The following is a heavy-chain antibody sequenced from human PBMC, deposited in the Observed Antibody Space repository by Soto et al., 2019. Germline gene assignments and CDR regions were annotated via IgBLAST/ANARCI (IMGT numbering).Heavy chain of an antibody. D-gene: IGHD1-1*01. Sequence: GGSLRLSCATSGFTFSNYWMSWVRQAPGKGLEWVANIRQDGGEEYHVDSVKGRFTISRDNAKNSLFLQMNSLRAEDTAVYYCARDRGVERFDYWGQGALVTVSS. J-gene: IGHJ4*02. CDR3: ARDRGVERFDY. CDR1: GFTFSNYW. V-gene: IGHV3-7*01. CDR2: IRQDGGEE.